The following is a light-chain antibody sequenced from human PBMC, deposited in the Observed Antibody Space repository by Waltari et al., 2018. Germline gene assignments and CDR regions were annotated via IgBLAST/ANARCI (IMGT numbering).Light chain of an antibody. Sequence: AIQLTQPPSSLSASVGDRVTIACRASQGINSALAWYQLKPGKAPKLLIYDASSLESGVPSRFSGSGSGTDFTLTISSLQPEDFATYYCQQFKIFGQGTRREIK. CDR1: QGINSA. J-gene: IGKJ5*01. CDR3: QQFKI. CDR2: DAS. V-gene: IGKV1-13*02.